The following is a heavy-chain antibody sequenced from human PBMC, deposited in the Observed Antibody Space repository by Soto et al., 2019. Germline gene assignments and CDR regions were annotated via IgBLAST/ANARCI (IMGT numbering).Heavy chain of an antibody. CDR1: GYTFTSYG. CDR2: ISAYNGNT. J-gene: IGHJ5*02. Sequence: QVQLLQSGAEAKKPGASVKVSCKASGYTFTSYGISWVRQAPGQGLEWMGRISAYNGNTNYAQKLQGRVTMTTDTSTSTAYMELRSRRSVDTAVYYWARVVGALGHWFDPWGQGTLVTVSS. CDR3: ARVVGALGHWFDP. D-gene: IGHD1-26*01. V-gene: IGHV1-18*01.